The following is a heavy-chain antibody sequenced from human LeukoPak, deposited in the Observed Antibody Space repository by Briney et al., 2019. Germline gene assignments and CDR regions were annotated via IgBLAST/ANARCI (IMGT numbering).Heavy chain of an antibody. CDR1: GFTFSSYA. D-gene: IGHD3-10*01. J-gene: IGHJ6*02. CDR2: ISGSGGST. CDR3: PKSKLANYGSGSYYTLYVMDV. V-gene: IGHV3-23*01. Sequence: GGSLRLSCAASGFTFSSYAMSWVRQAPGKGLEWVSAISGSGGSTYYADSVKGRFTISRDNSKNTLHLQMNSLRAEDTAVYYCPKSKLANYGSGSYYTLYVMDVWGQGTTVTVSS.